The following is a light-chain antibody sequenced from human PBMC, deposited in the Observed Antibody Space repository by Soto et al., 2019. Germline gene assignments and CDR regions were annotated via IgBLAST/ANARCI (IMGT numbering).Light chain of an antibody. Sequence: EIVLTQSPGNLSLSPGERATLSCRASQSVSSSYLAWYQQKPGQAPRLLIYGASSRATGIPDRFSGSGSGTDFTLTISRLEPEDFAVYYCQQYGSSRRALTFGGGTKVEIK. CDR2: GAS. V-gene: IGKV3-20*01. CDR3: QQYGSSRRALT. J-gene: IGKJ4*01. CDR1: QSVSSSY.